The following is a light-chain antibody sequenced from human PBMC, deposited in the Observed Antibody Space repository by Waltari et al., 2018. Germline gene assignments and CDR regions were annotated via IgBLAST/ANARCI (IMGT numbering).Light chain of an antibody. CDR1: NSNIGDYY. CDR2: ESN. J-gene: IGLJ3*02. V-gene: IGLV1-40*01. CDR3: QSYDGNLKTVS. Sequence: QSALTQPPSVSGATGQRVTIPCSGNNSNIGDYYVQWYQQFPGTAPKLIISESNKRPSGVSDRFSGSQSGASASLTISGLQSEDEADYYCQSYDGNLKTVSFGGGTRLTVL.